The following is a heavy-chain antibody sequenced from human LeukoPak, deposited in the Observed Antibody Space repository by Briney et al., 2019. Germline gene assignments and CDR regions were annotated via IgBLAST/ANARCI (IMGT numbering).Heavy chain of an antibody. CDR2: IRYDGSNK. CDR1: GFTFSSYG. D-gene: IGHD5-18*01. V-gene: IGHV3-30*02. Sequence: GGSLRLSCAASGFTFSSYGMHWVRQAPGKGLEWVAFIRYDGSNKYYADSVKGRFTISRDNSKNTLYLQMKSLRSEDTAVYYCAKSSRPVTAMAFFDYWGQGTLVTVSS. CDR3: AKSSRPVTAMAFFDY. J-gene: IGHJ4*02.